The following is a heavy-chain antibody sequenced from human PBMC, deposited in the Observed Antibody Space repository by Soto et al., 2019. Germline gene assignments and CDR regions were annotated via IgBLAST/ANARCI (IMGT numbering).Heavy chain of an antibody. V-gene: IGHV3-43*01. CDR2: IGRDGIYT. D-gene: IGHD2-2*01. Sequence: EVQLVESGGAVVQPGGSLRLSCAASGFTFDDFSMHWVRQAPGKGLEWVSLIGRDGIYTYYADSVKGRFTISRDNSKNSLYLQMTSLRPEETAFYFCAQEKTDASWTAFGYWGQGTLVSVSS. CDR3: AQEKTDASWTAFGY. J-gene: IGHJ4*02. CDR1: GFTFDDFS.